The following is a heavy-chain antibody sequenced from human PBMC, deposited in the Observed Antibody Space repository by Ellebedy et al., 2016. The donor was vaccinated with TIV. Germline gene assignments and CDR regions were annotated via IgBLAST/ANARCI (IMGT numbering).Heavy chain of an antibody. Sequence: MPSETLSLTCTVSGGPISSYYWSWIRQPPGKGLEWIGYISYSGSTNYNPSLKSRVTISVDTSKNQFSLRLNSVTAADTAVYYCARVVWQQPVSYAFDIWGQGTMVTVSS. CDR2: ISYSGST. CDR1: GGPISSYY. D-gene: IGHD6-13*01. V-gene: IGHV4-59*01. CDR3: ARVVWQQPVSYAFDI. J-gene: IGHJ3*02.